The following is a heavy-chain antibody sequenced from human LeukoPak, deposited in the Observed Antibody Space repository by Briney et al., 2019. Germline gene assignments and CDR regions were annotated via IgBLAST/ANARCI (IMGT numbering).Heavy chain of an antibody. V-gene: IGHV3-48*03. D-gene: IGHD4-17*01. CDR3: AREYGDHDAFDI. CDR1: EFTFSSYE. Sequence: HGASLRLSCAASEFTFSSYEMNWVRQAPGKGLEWVSYIISSAGTTYYADSVKGRFTISRDNAKNSLYLQMNSLRAEDTAVYYCAREYGDHDAFDIWGQGAMVTVSS. J-gene: IGHJ3*02. CDR2: IISSAGTT.